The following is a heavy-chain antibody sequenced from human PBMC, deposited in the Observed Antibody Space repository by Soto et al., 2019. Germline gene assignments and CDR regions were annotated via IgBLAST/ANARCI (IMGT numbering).Heavy chain of an antibody. J-gene: IGHJ4*02. CDR1: GYTFTSYG. Sequence: ASVKVSCKASGYTFTSYGISWVRQAPGQGLEWMGWISAYNGNTNYAQKLQGRVTMTTDTSTSTAYMELRSLRSDDTAVYYCARDRVLMVYALSGYWGQGTLVTVSS. CDR2: ISAYNGNT. CDR3: ARDRVLMVYALSGY. D-gene: IGHD2-8*01. V-gene: IGHV1-18*01.